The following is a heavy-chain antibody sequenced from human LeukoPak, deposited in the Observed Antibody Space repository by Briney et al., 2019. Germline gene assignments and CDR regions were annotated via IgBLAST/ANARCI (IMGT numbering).Heavy chain of an antibody. V-gene: IGHV3-13*01. CDR1: GFTFSSYD. Sequence: GGSQRLSCAASGFTFSSYDMHWVRQATGKGLEWVSAIGTAGDTYYPGSVKGRFTISRENAKNSLYLQMNSLRAEDTAVYYCARDRVLRYFDWPRIYYYYGMDVWGQGTTVTVSS. J-gene: IGHJ6*02. CDR3: ARDRVLRYFDWPRIYYYYGMDV. CDR2: IGTAGDT. D-gene: IGHD3-9*01.